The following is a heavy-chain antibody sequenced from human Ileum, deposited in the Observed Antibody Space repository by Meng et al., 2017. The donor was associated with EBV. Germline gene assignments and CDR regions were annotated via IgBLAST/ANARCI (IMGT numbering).Heavy chain of an antibody. CDR2: INPYDGDT. V-gene: IGHV1-18*01. J-gene: IGHJ4*02. CDR3: ASKQYFFAY. Sequence: QVQLVKPGTEVKKPGASVKDSCKTSGYSFSRYVISWVRQAPGQGLEWVGWINPYDGDTNYAQKLQDRVTLTTDTSTSTAYMELRSLRSDDTAVYYCASKQYFFAYWGQGTLVTVSS. CDR1: GYSFSRYV. D-gene: IGHD1/OR15-1a*01.